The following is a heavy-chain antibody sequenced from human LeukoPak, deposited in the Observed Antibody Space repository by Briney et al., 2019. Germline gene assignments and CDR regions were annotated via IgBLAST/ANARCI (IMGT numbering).Heavy chain of an antibody. V-gene: IGHV3-21*01. CDR3: AREDFGGSTWDY. Sequence: GGSLRLSCAASGFTFSSYSMNWVRQAPGKGLEWVSSISSSSSYIYYADSVKGRFTIPRDNAKNSLYLQMNSLRAEDTAVYYCAREDFGGSTWDYWGQGTLVTVSS. CDR2: ISSSSSYI. D-gene: IGHD6-13*01. CDR1: GFTFSSYS. J-gene: IGHJ4*02.